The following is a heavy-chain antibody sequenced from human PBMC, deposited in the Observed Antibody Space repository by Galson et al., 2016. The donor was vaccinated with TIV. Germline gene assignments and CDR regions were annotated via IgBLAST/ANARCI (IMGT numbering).Heavy chain of an antibody. CDR1: GFSFSDYF. Sequence: SLRLSCAASGFSFSDYFMTWIRQPPGKGLEWVSYISTSGSTTWDADSVEGRFSVSRDNGKGSLLLQLNSLRADDTAVYYCARGWQPFYNHYSSMDVWGQGTTVIVS. J-gene: IGHJ6*02. V-gene: IGHV3-11*01. CDR3: ARGWQPFYNHYSSMDV. D-gene: IGHD1-14*01. CDR2: ISTSGSTT.